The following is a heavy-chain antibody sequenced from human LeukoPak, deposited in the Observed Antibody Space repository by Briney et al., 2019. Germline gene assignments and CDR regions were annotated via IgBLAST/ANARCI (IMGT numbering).Heavy chain of an antibody. CDR2: IIPVLGSV. V-gene: IGHV1-69*08. Sequence: ASVKVSFKASGGTFTKWTLNWVRQAPGQGPEWMGRIIPVLGSVNYAQKFQGRVTITADKGTAYMELTNLRSEDMAVYYCASATSWNWFDPWGQGTLVTVSA. J-gene: IGHJ5*02. CDR1: GGTFTKWT. CDR3: ASATSWNWFDP. D-gene: IGHD1-1*01.